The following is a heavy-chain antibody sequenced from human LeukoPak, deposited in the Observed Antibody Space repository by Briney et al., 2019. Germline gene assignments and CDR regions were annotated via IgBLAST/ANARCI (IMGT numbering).Heavy chain of an antibody. V-gene: IGHV3-11*04. CDR3: ARVNSYDNVDY. Sequence: LSLTCAVYGGSFSNYYWSWIRQPPGKGLEWLSYISARGTTIYYADSLKGRLTISRDNTKNALYLQMNGLRAEDTAVYYCARVNSYDNVDYWGQGTLVTVSS. CDR2: ISARGTTI. J-gene: IGHJ4*02. CDR1: GGSFSNYY. D-gene: IGHD3-22*01.